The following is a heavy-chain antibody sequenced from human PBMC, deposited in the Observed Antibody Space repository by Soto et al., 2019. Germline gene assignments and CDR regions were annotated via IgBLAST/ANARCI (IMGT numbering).Heavy chain of an antibody. V-gene: IGHV3-30*18. J-gene: IGHJ6*02. CDR3: GKDVGVYVPYYYGVDV. Sequence: QVQLVESGGGVVQPGTSLRLSCAASGFTFKTHAMHWVRQAPGKGMEWMAVIAYDGNEKFYADSVKGRFTISRDNSKNALYLHMNTPRNEDTAVYYRGKDVGVYVPYYYGVDVLGQGTTGTVS. CDR1: GFTFKTHA. D-gene: IGHD2-21*01. CDR2: IAYDGNEK.